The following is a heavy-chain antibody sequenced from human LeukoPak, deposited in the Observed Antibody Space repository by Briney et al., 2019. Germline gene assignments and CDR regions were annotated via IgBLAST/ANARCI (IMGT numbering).Heavy chain of an antibody. J-gene: IGHJ3*02. V-gene: IGHV4-59*01. CDR2: IYYSGST. CDR1: GGSISSYY. Sequence: SETLSLTCTVSGGSISSYYWSWIRQPPGKGLEWIGYIYYSGSTNYNPSLKSRVTISVDTSKNQFSLRLSSVTAADTAVYYCARARDYDILTGEAAFDIWGQGTMVTVSS. D-gene: IGHD3-9*01. CDR3: ARARDYDILTGEAAFDI.